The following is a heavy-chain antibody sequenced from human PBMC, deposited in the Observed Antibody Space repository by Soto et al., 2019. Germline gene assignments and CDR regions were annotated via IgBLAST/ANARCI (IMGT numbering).Heavy chain of an antibody. CDR3: AWYVSSSIYPEDQYFGLEV. D-gene: IGHD3-22*01. CDR1: GGSIYTDY. Sequence: PSETLSLTCNVSGGSIYTDYWTWIRQSPGKGLGWIGYISDGGLTNYNPSLKSRVTISVDTSKKQVSLKLSSVSAADTAIYFCAWYVSSSIYPEDQYFGLEVWGPGTTVTVSS. CDR2: ISDGGLT. J-gene: IGHJ6*02. V-gene: IGHV4-59*01.